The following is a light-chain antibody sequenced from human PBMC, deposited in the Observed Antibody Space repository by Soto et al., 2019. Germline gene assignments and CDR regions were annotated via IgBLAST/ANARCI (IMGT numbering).Light chain of an antibody. CDR2: EGS. CDR1: SSDVGSYNL. J-gene: IGLJ3*02. V-gene: IGLV2-23*01. CDR3: CSYAGSSTWV. Sequence: QSALTQPASVSGSPGQSITISCTGTSSDVGSYNLVSWYQQHPGKAPKVMIYEGSKRPSGVSNRFSGSKSGNTASLTISGLQAEDEAEYYCCSYAGSSTWVFGGGTKLTVL.